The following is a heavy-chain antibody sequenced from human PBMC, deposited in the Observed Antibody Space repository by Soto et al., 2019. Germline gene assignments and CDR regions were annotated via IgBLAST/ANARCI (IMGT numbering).Heavy chain of an antibody. D-gene: IGHD2-2*01. J-gene: IGHJ4*02. V-gene: IGHV3-48*03. CDR1: GFTFSTYE. CDR2: ISVSGNII. CDR3: VRDTMRASAAASLDY. Sequence: GGSLRLSCAASGFTFSTYEFNWVRQAPGRGLEWISYISVSGNIIKYAESVKGRFTISRDNAENSLHLHMSNLRVDDTALYFCVRDTMRASAAASLDYWGQGTQVTV.